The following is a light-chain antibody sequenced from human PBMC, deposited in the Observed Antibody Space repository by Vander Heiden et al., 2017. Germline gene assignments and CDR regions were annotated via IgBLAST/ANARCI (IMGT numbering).Light chain of an antibody. CDR3: GSYAGSYTRV. V-gene: IGLV2-11*01. CDR2: DVS. J-gene: IGLJ3*02. CDR1: SSDVGGYNY. Sequence: QPALTQPRPVSGSPGQSVTISCTGTSSDVGGYNYVSWYQQHPGKAPKLMIYDVSKRPSGVPDRFSGSKSGNTASLTISGLQAEDEADYYCGSYAGSYTRVFGGGTKLTVL.